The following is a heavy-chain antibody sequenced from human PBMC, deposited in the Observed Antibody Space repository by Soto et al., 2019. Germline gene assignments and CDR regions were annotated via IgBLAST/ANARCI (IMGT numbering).Heavy chain of an antibody. CDR3: AKDYYSDSNGSHFDY. V-gene: IGHV3-7*03. CDR2: IKQDGSEI. J-gene: IGHJ4*02. D-gene: IGHD3-22*01. Sequence: PGGSLRLSCEVSGFSFSAYWMSWVRLAPKKGLEWVASIKQDGSEIQYVDSLKGRFTISRDNAENSLYLHMNSLRAEDTALYYCAKDYYSDSNGSHFDYWGRGTLVTVSS. CDR1: GFSFSAYW.